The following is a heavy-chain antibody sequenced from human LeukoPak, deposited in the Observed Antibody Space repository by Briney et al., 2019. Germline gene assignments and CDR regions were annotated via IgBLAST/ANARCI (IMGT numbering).Heavy chain of an antibody. J-gene: IGHJ4*02. V-gene: IGHV4-39*01. Sequence: SETLSLTCTVSGGSISSSSYYWGWIRQSPGKGLEWIGSIYYSGSTYYNPSLKSRVTISVDTSKNQFSLKLSSVTAADTAVYYCARHPGVRGHFDYWGQGTLVTVSS. CDR2: IYYSGST. CDR3: ARHPGVRGHFDY. CDR1: GGSISSSSYY. D-gene: IGHD3-10*01.